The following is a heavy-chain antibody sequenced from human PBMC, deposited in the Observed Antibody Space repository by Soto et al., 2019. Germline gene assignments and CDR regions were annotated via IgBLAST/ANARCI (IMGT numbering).Heavy chain of an antibody. D-gene: IGHD3-10*01. CDR2: IIPIVDTP. CDR3: ASKSYYGGMDV. J-gene: IGHJ6*02. CDR1: GGTFSSYI. V-gene: IGHV1-69*08. Sequence: SVKVSCKVSGGTFSSYIINWVRQAPGQGLEWMGRIIPIVDTPNYTQKFQGRVTITADESTSTAYMELSSLRSEDTAVYYCASKSYYGGMDVWGQGTTVTVSS.